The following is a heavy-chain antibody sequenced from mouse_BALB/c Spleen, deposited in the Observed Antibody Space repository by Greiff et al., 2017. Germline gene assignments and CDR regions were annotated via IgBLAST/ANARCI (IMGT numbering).Heavy chain of an antibody. CDR3: ARSTVVDYAMDY. Sequence: EVQLQESGPGLVKPSQSLSLTCTVTGYSITSDYAWNWIRQFPGNKLEWMGYISYSGSTSYNPSLKSRISITRDTSKNQFFLQLNSVTTEDTATYYCARSTVVDYAMDYWGQGTSVTVSS. CDR1: GYSITSDYA. CDR2: ISYSGST. D-gene: IGHD1-1*01. J-gene: IGHJ4*01. V-gene: IGHV3-2*02.